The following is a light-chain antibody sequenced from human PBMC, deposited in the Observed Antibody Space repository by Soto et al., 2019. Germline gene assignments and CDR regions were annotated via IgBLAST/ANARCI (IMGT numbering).Light chain of an antibody. CDR3: MQSIGTLRT. J-gene: IGKJ1*01. CDR2: EVS. CDR1: QGLLHSDGKTY. Sequence: DIVMTQTPLSLTVTPGQPASISCKSSQGLLHSDGKTYLYWFLHHPGQPPKLLIYEVSTRFSGVPDRFSGSGSGTDFTLKISRVESEDVGIYYCMQSIGTLRTFGQGTKVEI. V-gene: IGKV2D-29*01.